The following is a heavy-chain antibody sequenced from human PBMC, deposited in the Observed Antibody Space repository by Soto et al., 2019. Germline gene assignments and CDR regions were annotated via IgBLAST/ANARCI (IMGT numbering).Heavy chain of an antibody. V-gene: IGHV3-23*01. Sequence: GGSLRLSCAASGFTFSSYAMTWVRQAPGKGLEWVSSISASGISTYYADSAKGRFTISRDNSKNTLSLQMNSLRAEDTAVYYCAKAGGISCSSATCNRYDYRGQGTLVTVSS. CDR2: ISASGIST. D-gene: IGHD2-2*02. J-gene: IGHJ4*02. CDR1: GFTFSSYA. CDR3: AKAGGISCSSATCNRYDY.